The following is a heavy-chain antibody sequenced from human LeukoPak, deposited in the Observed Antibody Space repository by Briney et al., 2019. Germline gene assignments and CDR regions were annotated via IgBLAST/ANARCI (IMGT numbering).Heavy chain of an antibody. D-gene: IGHD3-22*01. J-gene: IGHJ6*02. CDR1: GFTFSSYA. V-gene: IGHV3-30-3*01. CDR2: ISYDGSNK. CDR3: AGTAPGYYDSSGYYYLNYYYYGMDV. Sequence: GGSLRLSCAASGFTFSSYAMHWVRQAPGKGLEWVAAISYDGSNKYYADSVKGRFTISRDNSKNTLYLQMNSLRAEDTAVYYCAGTAPGYYDSSGYYYLNYYYYGMDVWGQGTTVTVSS.